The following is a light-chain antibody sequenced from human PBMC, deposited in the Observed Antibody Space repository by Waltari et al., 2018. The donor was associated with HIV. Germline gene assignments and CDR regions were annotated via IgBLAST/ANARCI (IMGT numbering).Light chain of an antibody. CDR1: ENINTF. V-gene: IGKV1-39*01. CDR2: GAS. CDR3: LQGYSSILT. J-gene: IGKJ3*01. Sequence: DIQVTQSPSSLSASVGDRVTIICRTSENINTFLNWFQQKPGKIPRLLIYGASRWESGVPSRFSGTGSGTDFSLTISGLQPEDFATYYCLQGYSSILTFGPGTKVEVK.